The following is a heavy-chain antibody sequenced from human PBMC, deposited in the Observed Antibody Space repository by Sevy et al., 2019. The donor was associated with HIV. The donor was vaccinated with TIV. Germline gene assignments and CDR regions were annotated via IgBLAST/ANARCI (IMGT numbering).Heavy chain of an antibody. CDR2: TSYSGTT. D-gene: IGHD2-2*01. V-gene: IGHV4-59*12. CDR1: GDSINNYY. CDR3: ARLRWDVVDAPGATAGCYFDS. Sequence: SETLSLTCSVSGDSINNYYWSWIRQPPGKGLEWIGYTSYSGTTNYSPSLKRRVDISVDTSIHQFSLKINSVTAADTAVYYCARLRWDVVDAPGATAGCYFDSWGQGILVTVSS. J-gene: IGHJ4*02.